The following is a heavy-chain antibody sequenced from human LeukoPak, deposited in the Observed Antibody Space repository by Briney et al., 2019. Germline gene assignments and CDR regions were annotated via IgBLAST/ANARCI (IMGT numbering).Heavy chain of an antibody. J-gene: IGHJ4*02. CDR1: GFTFSSYA. V-gene: IGHV3-64D*06. CDR2: IISYIDRT. CDR3: AKPARGVGIQYALDS. D-gene: IGHD5-18*01. Sequence: PWGSLRLSCSASGFTFSSYAMHWVRQAPGKGLEYVSAIISYIDRTFYADSVQGRFTITTDNSGNTLYLQMSSLRREDTAVYYCAKPARGVGIQYALDSWGQGTLVTVSS.